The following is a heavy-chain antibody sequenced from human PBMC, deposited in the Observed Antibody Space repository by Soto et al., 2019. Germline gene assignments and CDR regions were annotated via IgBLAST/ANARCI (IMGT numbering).Heavy chain of an antibody. CDR2: TYYRSKWYN. CDR1: GDSVSSNSAA. Sequence: QTLSLTCAISGDSVSSNSAAWNWIRQSPSRGLEWLGRTYYRSKWYNDYAVSVKSRITINPDTSKNQFSLQLHSVTPEDTAVYYCARDAPLPIVVVPAAIGWFDPWGQGTLVTVSS. J-gene: IGHJ5*02. D-gene: IGHD2-2*02. CDR3: ARDAPLPIVVVPAAIGWFDP. V-gene: IGHV6-1*01.